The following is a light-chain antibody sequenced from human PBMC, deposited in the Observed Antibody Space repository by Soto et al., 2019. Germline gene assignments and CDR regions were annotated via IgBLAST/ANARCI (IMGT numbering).Light chain of an antibody. J-gene: IGKJ1*01. CDR2: GAS. V-gene: IGKV3-20*01. CDR1: QSISSNF. Sequence: EIVLTQSPGTLSWSRGEGSTLSCRASQSISSNFLAWYQQKRGQAPSLLIHGASNRATGIPDRFSGSGSGTDFTLTITRLEPEDFAVYYCQQYGGSPRTFGQGTKVDI. CDR3: QQYGGSPRT.